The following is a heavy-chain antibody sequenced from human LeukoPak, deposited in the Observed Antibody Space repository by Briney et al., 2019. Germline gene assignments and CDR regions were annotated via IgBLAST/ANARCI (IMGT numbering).Heavy chain of an antibody. CDR3: ARDLGYDSSGYFDY. Sequence: SETLSLTCTVSGGSISSYYWSWTRQPAGKGLEWIGRIYTSGSTNYNPSLKSRVTMSIDTSKNQFSLKLSSVTAADTAVYYCARDLGYDSSGYFDYWGQGTLVTVSS. CDR2: IYTSGST. CDR1: GGSISSYY. V-gene: IGHV4-4*07. D-gene: IGHD3-22*01. J-gene: IGHJ4*02.